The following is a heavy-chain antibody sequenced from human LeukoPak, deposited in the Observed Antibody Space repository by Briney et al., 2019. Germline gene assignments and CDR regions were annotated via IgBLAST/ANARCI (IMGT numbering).Heavy chain of an antibody. J-gene: IGHJ4*02. CDR1: HYSISSNYY. CDR3: ARSSGYMPY. V-gene: IGHV4-38-2*02. D-gene: IGHD3-22*01. Sequence: SETLSLTCTVSHYSISSNYYWGWIRQPPGKGLEWIGSIYHSGSTYYNPSLKSRVTISVDTSKSQFSLKLTSVTAADTAVYYCARSSGYMPYWGQGTLVTVSS. CDR2: IYHSGST.